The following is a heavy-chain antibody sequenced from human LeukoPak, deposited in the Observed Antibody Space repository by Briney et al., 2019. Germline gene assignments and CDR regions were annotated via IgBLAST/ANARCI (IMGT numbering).Heavy chain of an antibody. V-gene: IGHV4-30-2*01. CDR1: GGSISSGGYS. J-gene: IGHJ4*02. CDR3: ARGVAGTAY. CDR2: IYHSGST. Sequence: SQTLSLTCAVSGGSISSGGYSWSWIRQPPGKGLEWIGYIYHSGSTYYNPSLKSRVTISVDRSKNQFSLKLSSVTAADTAVYYCARGVAGTAYWGQGTLVTVSS. D-gene: IGHD6-19*01.